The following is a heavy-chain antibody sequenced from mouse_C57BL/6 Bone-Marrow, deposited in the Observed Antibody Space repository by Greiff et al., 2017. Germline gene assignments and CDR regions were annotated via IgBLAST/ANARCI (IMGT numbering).Heavy chain of an antibody. Sequence: QVQLQQPGAELVMPGASVKLSCKASGYTFTSYWMHWVKQRPGQGLEWIGEIDPSDSYTNYNQKFKGKSTLTVDKSSSTAYMQLSSLTSEDSAVYYCARDGFYYGYDGFAYWGQGTLVTVSA. CDR1: GYTFTSYW. CDR3: ARDGFYYGYDGFAY. CDR2: IDPSDSYT. J-gene: IGHJ3*01. D-gene: IGHD2-2*01. V-gene: IGHV1-69*01.